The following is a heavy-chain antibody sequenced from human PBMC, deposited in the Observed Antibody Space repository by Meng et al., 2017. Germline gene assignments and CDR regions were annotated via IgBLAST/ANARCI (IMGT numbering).Heavy chain of an antibody. CDR1: GGSISSSNW. V-gene: IGHV4-4*02. CDR3: ASRATMVRGVPNWFDP. CDR2: IYHSGST. J-gene: IGHJ5*02. Sequence: QVQRQESGPGLVKPSGTLSLTCAVSGGSISSSNWWSWVRQPPGKGLEWIGEIYHSGSTNYNPSLKSRVTISVDKSKNQFFLKLSSVTAADTAVYYCASRATMVRGVPNWFDPWGQGTLVTVFS. D-gene: IGHD3-10*01.